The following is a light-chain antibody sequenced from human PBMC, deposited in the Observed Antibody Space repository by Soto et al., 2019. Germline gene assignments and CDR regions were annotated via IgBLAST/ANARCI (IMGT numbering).Light chain of an antibody. CDR1: SGSIASNY. V-gene: IGLV6-57*02. CDR3: QSYGTTNQV. J-gene: IGLJ3*02. Sequence: NFMLTQPHSVSESPRKTVTISCTGSSGSIASNYVQWYQQRPGSAPTTVISENNQRPSGVPDRFSGSIDSSSNSASLTISGLKTEDEADYYCQSYGTTNQVFGGGTKLTVL. CDR2: ENN.